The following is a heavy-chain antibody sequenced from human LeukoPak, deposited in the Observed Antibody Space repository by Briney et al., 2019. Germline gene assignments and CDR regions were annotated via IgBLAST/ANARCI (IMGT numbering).Heavy chain of an antibody. Sequence: SQTLSLTCAISGDSVSSNSAALNWIRQSPSRGLEWLVRTYYRSKWYNDYAVSVKSRITINPDTSKNQFSLQLNSVTPEDTAVYYCARDPNYNWNDGGWFDPWGQGTLVTVSS. D-gene: IGHD1-20*01. CDR1: GDSVSSNSAA. CDR2: TYYRSKWYN. J-gene: IGHJ5*02. CDR3: ARDPNYNWNDGGWFDP. V-gene: IGHV6-1*01.